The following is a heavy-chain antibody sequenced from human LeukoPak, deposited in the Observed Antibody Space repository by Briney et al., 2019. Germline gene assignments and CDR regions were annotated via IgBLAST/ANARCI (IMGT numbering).Heavy chain of an antibody. CDR3: AKVSGPCYDSSGYYGYFDY. CDR1: GFTFSSYS. D-gene: IGHD3-22*01. J-gene: IGHJ4*02. CDR2: ISYDGSNK. Sequence: GGSLRLSCAASGFTFSSYSMNWVRQAPGKGLEWVAVISYDGSNKYYADSVKGRFTISRDNPKNTLYLQMNSLRAEDTAVYYCAKVSGPCYDSSGYYGYFDYWGQGTLVTVSS. V-gene: IGHV3-30*18.